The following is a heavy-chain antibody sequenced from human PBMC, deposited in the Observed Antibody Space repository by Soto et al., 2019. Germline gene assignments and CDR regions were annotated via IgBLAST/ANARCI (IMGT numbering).Heavy chain of an antibody. CDR1: GYTFTGYY. J-gene: IGHJ4*02. CDR3: AVSGLPFEY. Sequence: QVQLVQSGAELKKPGASVKVSCKTSGYTFTGYYIHWVRQAPGQGLEWMALINPNSGDTNYGHKFQGRVTLTRDTSINTVYMEVTSLRFDDTAVYYCAVSGLPFEYWGQGTQVTVFS. V-gene: IGHV1-2*02. D-gene: IGHD7-27*01. CDR2: INPNSGDT.